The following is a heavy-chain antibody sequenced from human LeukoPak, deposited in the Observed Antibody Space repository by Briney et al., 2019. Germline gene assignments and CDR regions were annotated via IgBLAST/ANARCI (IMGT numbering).Heavy chain of an antibody. CDR2: IYSGGST. V-gene: IGHV3-53*05. J-gene: IGHJ6*03. CDR3: ARVPSIAARPETNYYYYMDV. D-gene: IGHD6-6*01. Sequence: GGSLRLSCAASGFTVSSNYMSWVRQAPGKGLEWVSVIYSGGSTYYADSVKGRFTISRDNSKNTLYLQMNSLRAEDMAVYYCARVPSIAARPETNYYYYMDVWGKGTTVTVSS. CDR1: GFTVSSNY.